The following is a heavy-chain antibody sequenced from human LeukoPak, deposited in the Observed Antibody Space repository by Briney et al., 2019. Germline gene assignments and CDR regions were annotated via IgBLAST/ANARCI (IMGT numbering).Heavy chain of an antibody. CDR1: RHCLVCFF. V-gene: IGHV4-59*12. Sequence: SETLSLTCTVYRHCLVCFFWHWIRQSPGKGLEWIAYISYTVKTNSHPSPKGRVTISVDPSRNQFSMKLTSVTAADPAVYYCAGDSCWYGNFDYWGQGMSVTVSS. CDR2: ISYTVKT. CDR3: AGDSCWYGNFDY. J-gene: IGHJ4*02. D-gene: IGHD6-19*01.